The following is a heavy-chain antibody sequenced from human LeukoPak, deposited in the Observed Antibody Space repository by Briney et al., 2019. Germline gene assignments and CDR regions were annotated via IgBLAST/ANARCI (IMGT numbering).Heavy chain of an antibody. V-gene: IGHV3-9*01. Sequence: PGGSLRLSCAASGFTFDDYAMHWIRQAPGKGLEWVSGISWNSGSIGYADSVKGRFTISRDNAQNSLYLQMNSLRAEDTAVYYCARDVIAAAGTGYYSYMDVWGKGTTVTVSS. D-gene: IGHD6-13*01. J-gene: IGHJ6*03. CDR3: ARDVIAAAGTGYYSYMDV. CDR1: GFTFDDYA. CDR2: ISWNSGSI.